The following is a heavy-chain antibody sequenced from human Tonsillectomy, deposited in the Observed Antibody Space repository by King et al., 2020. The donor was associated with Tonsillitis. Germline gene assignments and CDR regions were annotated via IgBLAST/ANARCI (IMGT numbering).Heavy chain of an antibody. Sequence: VQLVESGGGVVQPGRSLRLSCAASGFTFSSFGMHWVRQAPGKGLEWVAVIWYDGSNKHHADSVKGRFTISRDNSKNTPYLQMNSLRAEDTAVYYCARDKNLRLEDAFDIWGQGTMVTVSS. CDR1: GFTFSSFG. D-gene: IGHD3-3*01. J-gene: IGHJ3*02. V-gene: IGHV3-33*08. CDR2: IWYDGSNK. CDR3: ARDKNLRLEDAFDI.